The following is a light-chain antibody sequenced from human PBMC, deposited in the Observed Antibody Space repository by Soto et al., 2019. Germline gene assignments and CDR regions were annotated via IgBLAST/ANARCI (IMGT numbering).Light chain of an antibody. CDR3: CSYAGSYTFYV. V-gene: IGLV2-11*01. Sequence: QSALTQPRSVSGSPGQSVTISCTGTSSDVGGYNYVSWYQHHPGKAPKLMIYDVSERPSGVPDRFSGSKSGNTASVTISGLQAEDEADYYCCSYAGSYTFYVFGTGTKLTVL. CDR1: SSDVGGYNY. J-gene: IGLJ1*01. CDR2: DVS.